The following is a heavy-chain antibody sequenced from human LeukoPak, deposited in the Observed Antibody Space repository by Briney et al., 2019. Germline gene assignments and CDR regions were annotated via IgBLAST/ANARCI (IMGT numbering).Heavy chain of an antibody. Sequence: SETLSLPCTVSGGSISSGSYYWRWIRQPSGKRLEWIGRIYTSGSANYNPSLKSRVTISVDTSKNQFSLRLSSVTAADTAVYYCARKGAYCSSTSCNWFDPWGQGTLVTVSS. J-gene: IGHJ5*02. CDR3: ARKGAYCSSTSCNWFDP. CDR1: GGSISSGSYY. D-gene: IGHD2-2*01. V-gene: IGHV4-61*02. CDR2: IYTSGSA.